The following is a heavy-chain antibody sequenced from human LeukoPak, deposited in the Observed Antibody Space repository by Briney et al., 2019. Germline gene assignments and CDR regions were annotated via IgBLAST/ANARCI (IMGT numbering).Heavy chain of an antibody. CDR2: INSDGRST. Sequence: GGSLRLSCAASGFTFSSYWMHWVRQAPGKGLVWVSRINSDGRSTSYADSVKGRFTISRDNAKTSLFLQMNSLRTEDAAMYYCARDRSSGSHRVVNAFDIWGQGTVVTVSS. CDR3: ARDRSSGSHRVVNAFDI. J-gene: IGHJ3*02. D-gene: IGHD1-26*01. V-gene: IGHV3-74*01. CDR1: GFTFSSYW.